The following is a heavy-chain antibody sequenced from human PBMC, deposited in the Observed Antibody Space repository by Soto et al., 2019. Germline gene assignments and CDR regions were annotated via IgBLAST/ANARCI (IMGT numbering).Heavy chain of an antibody. Sequence: SVKVSCKASGGTFSSHTISWVRQAPGQGLEWMGGIIPIFGTANYAQKFQGRVTITADESTSTAYMELSSLRSEDTAVYYCARERKYYDFWSGYRLPYYFDYWGQGTLVTVSS. CDR3: ARERKYYDFWSGYRLPYYFDY. V-gene: IGHV1-69*13. D-gene: IGHD3-3*01. J-gene: IGHJ4*02. CDR2: IIPIFGTA. CDR1: GGTFSSHT.